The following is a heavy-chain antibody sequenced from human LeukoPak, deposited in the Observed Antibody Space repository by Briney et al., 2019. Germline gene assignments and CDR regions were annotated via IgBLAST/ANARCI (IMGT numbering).Heavy chain of an antibody. CDR3: AKEMATIRAFDF. V-gene: IGHV3-23*01. CDR1: GFTFSPYA. D-gene: IGHD5-24*01. J-gene: IGHJ3*01. CDR2: ISGSGSST. Sequence: PGGSLRLSYAASGFTFSPYAMRWVRQAPGKGLEWVSVISGSGSSTYYADSVKDRFTISRDNSKNTLYLQMNSLRAEDTAVYYCAKEMATIRAFDFWGQGTMVTVSS.